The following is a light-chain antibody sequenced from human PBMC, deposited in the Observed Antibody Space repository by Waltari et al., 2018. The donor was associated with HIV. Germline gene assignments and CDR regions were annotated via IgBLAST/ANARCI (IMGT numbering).Light chain of an antibody. J-gene: IGLJ3*02. CDR3: QVWDETRNHVV. CDR2: YDS. CDR1: RIATKS. Sequence: YVLTQPPSVSVAPGRTATISCGGTRIATKSVHWYQQKSGQAPLLVIFYDSDRPSGIPGRFSGSNSGSAATLTINRVEAGDEADYFCQVWDETRNHVVFGGGTKLIAL. V-gene: IGLV3-21*04.